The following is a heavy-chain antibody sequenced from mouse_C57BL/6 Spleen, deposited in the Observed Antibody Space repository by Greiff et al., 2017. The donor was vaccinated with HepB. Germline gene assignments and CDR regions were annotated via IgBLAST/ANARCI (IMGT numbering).Heavy chain of an antibody. Sequence: QVQLQQSGAELVRPGASVTLSCKASGYTFTDYEMHWVKQTPVHGLEWIGAIDPETGGTAYNQKFKGKAILTADKSSCTAYMELRSLTSEDSAVYYCTRYYGSSYVYYFDYWGQGTTLTVSS. CDR3: TRYYGSSYVYYFDY. J-gene: IGHJ2*01. V-gene: IGHV1-15*01. CDR1: GYTFTDYE. CDR2: IDPETGGT. D-gene: IGHD1-1*01.